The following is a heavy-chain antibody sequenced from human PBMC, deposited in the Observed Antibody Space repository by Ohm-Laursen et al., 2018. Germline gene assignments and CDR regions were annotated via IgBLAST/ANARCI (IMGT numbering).Heavy chain of an antibody. D-gene: IGHD2/OR15-2a*01. CDR2: IKSKAAGETR. V-gene: IGHV3-15*01. J-gene: IGHJ5*02. CDR3: STDHFS. CDR1: GFTVSDAW. Sequence: GSLRLSCAAPGFTVSDAWMSWVRQAPGKGLEYVGRIKSKAAGETREYAEPVKGRFTILRDDSKNTLSLQMNSLKTEDTGVYYCSTDHFSWGQGTLVTVSS.